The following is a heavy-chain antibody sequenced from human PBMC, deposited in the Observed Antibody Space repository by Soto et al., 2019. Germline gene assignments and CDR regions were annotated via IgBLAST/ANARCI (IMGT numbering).Heavy chain of an antibody. CDR3: AKDQGRITMVRGSYNWFDP. V-gene: IGHV3-23*01. J-gene: IGHJ5*02. D-gene: IGHD3-10*01. CDR1: GFTFRSYA. CDR2: ISGSGGST. Sequence: GGSQRLSCTASGFTFRSYARSWVRQAPGKGLEWVSAISGSGGSTYYADSVKGRFTISRDNSKNTLYLQMNSLRAEDTAVYYCAKDQGRITMVRGSYNWFDPWGQGTLVTVSS.